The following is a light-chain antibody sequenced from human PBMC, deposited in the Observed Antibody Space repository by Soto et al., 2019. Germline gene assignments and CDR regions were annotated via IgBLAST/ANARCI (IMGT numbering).Light chain of an antibody. CDR3: QPTYSTLT. J-gene: IGKJ5*01. CDR1: QNINKY. V-gene: IGKV1-39*01. Sequence: DIQVTQSPSSLSASVGDRVTITCRASQNINKYLNWYQHKPGKAPNLLIYAASNLQTGVSSRFSGSGSGTDFTLTISSLQPEDFATYYCQPTYSTLTFGQGTRLEIK. CDR2: AAS.